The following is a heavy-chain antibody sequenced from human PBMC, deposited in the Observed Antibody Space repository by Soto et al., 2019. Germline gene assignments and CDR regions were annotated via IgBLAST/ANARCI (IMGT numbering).Heavy chain of an antibody. CDR2: ISYDGSNK. CDR3: ARDTDSPPGVAGTGVNDY. CDR1: GFTFSSYA. D-gene: IGHD6-19*01. V-gene: IGHV3-30-3*01. Sequence: PGGSLRLSCAASGFTFSSYAMHWVRQAPGKGLEWVAVISYDGSNKYYADSVKGRFTISRDNSKNTLYLQMNSLRAEDTAVYYCARDTDSPPGVAGTGVNDYWGQGTLVTVSS. J-gene: IGHJ4*02.